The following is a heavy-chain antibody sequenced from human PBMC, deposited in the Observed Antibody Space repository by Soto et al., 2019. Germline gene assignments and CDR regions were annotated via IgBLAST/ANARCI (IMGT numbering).Heavy chain of an antibody. CDR2: IYYSGST. D-gene: IGHD6-6*01. V-gene: IGHV4-59*01. CDR3: ARDLGGYSSSSAYNWFDP. Sequence: PSETLSLTCTVSGGSISSYHWSWIRQPPGKGLEWIGYIYYSGSTNYNPSLKSRVTISVDTSKNQFSLKLSSVTAADTAVYYCARDLGGYSSSSAYNWFDPWGQGTLVTVSS. J-gene: IGHJ5*02. CDR1: GGSISSYH.